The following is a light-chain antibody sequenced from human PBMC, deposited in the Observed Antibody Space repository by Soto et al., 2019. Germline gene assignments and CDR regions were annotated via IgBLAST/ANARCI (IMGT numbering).Light chain of an antibody. J-gene: IGKJ1*01. Sequence: THCTDTVSGSEREIARLSCRSSQTLSSSFLAWYQQTPGQAPRLLIYGASTRAAGIPARFSGSGFGTEFTLTILMLEPDDFAVYCCSGSGRTLWPFAEGTKVDIK. V-gene: IGKV3-20*01. CDR2: GAS. CDR1: QTLSSSF. CDR3: SGSGRTLWP.